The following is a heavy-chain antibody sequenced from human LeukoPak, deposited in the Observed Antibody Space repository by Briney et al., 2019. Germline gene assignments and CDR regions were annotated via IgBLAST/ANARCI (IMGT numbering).Heavy chain of an antibody. J-gene: IGHJ4*02. V-gene: IGHV1-69*05. Sequence: GASVKVSCKASGGTFSSYAISWVRQAPGQGLEWMGGIIPIFGTANYAQKFQGRVTITTDESTSTAYMELSSLRSEDTAVYYCARGRNWNDVGVFDYWGQGTLVTVSS. CDR3: ARGRNWNDVGVFDY. D-gene: IGHD1-1*01. CDR2: IIPIFGTA. CDR1: GGTFSSYA.